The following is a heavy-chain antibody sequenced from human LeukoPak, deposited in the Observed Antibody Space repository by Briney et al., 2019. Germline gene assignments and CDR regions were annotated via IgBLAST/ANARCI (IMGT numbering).Heavy chain of an antibody. CDR3: ARGPNFDWSLPIDY. Sequence: PSETLSLTCTVSGGSISSYYWSWIRQPPGKGLEWIGYIYYSGSTNYNPSLKSRVTISVDTSKNQFSLKLSSVTAADTAVYYCARGPNFDWSLPIDYWGQGTLVTVSS. J-gene: IGHJ4*02. CDR1: GGSISSYY. V-gene: IGHV4-59*01. CDR2: IYYSGST. D-gene: IGHD3-9*01.